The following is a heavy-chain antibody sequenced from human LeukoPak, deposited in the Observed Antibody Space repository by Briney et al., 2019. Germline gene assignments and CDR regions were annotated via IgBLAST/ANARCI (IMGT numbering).Heavy chain of an antibody. D-gene: IGHD6-13*01. CDR2: IIPIFGTA. CDR1: GGTFSSYA. V-gene: IGHV1-69*13. J-gene: IGHJ6*02. CDR3: ARDPGIAAAGGDYYYYGMDV. Sequence: EASVTVSCKASGGTFSSYAISWVRQAPGLGLEWMGGIIPIFGTANYAQKFQGRVTITADESTSTAYMELSSLRSEDTAVYYCARDPGIAAAGGDYYYYGMDVWGQGTTVTVSS.